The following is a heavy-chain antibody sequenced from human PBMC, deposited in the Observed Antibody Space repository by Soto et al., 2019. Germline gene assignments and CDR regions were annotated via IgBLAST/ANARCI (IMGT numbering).Heavy chain of an antibody. Sequence: PSETLSLTCAVSGYSISSGYYWGWIRQPPGKGLEWIGSIYHSGSTYYNPSLKSRVTISVDTSKNQFSLKLSSVTAADTAVYYCARDRDDYYDSSGFDYWGQGTLVTVS. D-gene: IGHD3-22*01. J-gene: IGHJ4*02. CDR2: IYHSGST. CDR3: ARDRDDYYDSSGFDY. CDR1: GYSISSGYY. V-gene: IGHV4-38-2*02.